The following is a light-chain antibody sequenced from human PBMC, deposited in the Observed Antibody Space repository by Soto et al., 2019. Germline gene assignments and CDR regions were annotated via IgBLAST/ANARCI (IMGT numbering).Light chain of an antibody. CDR3: SSYTTNSPPVV. Sequence: LTQPHSVSESPGKTVTISCTGTSGDIGSYTYVSWYQQYPGKAPKLLISEVTNRPSGVSNRFSGSKSGNTASLTISGLQAEDEAHYYCSSYTTNSPPVVFGGGTKLTVL. V-gene: IGLV2-14*01. J-gene: IGLJ2*01. CDR2: EVT. CDR1: SGDIGSYTY.